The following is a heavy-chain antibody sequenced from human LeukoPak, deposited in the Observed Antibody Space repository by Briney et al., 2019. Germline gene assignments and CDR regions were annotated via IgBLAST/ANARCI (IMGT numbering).Heavy chain of an antibody. CDR2: VGTDSDT. Sequence: GGTLRLSCAASGFTFRTSAFSWVRQSPGRGLEWVSTVGTDSDTYYADSVKGRFTISRDNSKNTVYLQMTGLRADDTAVYYCAKKTPGIHPFDSWGQGTLVTVSP. D-gene: IGHD6-13*01. J-gene: IGHJ4*02. CDR3: AKKTPGIHPFDS. CDR1: GFTFRTSA. V-gene: IGHV3-23*01.